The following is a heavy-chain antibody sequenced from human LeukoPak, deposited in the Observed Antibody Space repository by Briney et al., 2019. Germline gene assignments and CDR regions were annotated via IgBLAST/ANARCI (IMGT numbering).Heavy chain of an antibody. V-gene: IGHV3-21*01. D-gene: IGHD3-22*01. J-gene: IGHJ3*02. CDR1: GFTFSSYS. Sequence: PGGSLRLSCAASGFTFSSYSMNWVRQAPGKGLEWVSSISSSSSYIYYADSVKGRFTISRDNAKNSLYLQMNSLRAEDTAVYYCARDLGYYDSGGYWGYAFDIWGQGTMVTVSS. CDR3: ARDLGYYDSGGYWGYAFDI. CDR2: ISSSSSYI.